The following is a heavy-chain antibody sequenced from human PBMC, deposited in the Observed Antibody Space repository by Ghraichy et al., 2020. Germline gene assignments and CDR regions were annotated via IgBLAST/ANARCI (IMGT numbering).Heavy chain of an antibody. J-gene: IGHJ6*02. D-gene: IGHD1-14*01. Sequence: SETLSLTCTVSGGSISSSSYYWGWIRQPPGKGLEWIGSIYYSGSTYYNPSLKSRVTISVDTSKNHFSLKLSSVTAADTAVYYCARGTGELSLNAYYYYGMDVWGQGTTVTVSS. CDR2: IYYSGST. CDR1: GGSISSSSYY. CDR3: ARGTGELSLNAYYYYGMDV. V-gene: IGHV4-39*07.